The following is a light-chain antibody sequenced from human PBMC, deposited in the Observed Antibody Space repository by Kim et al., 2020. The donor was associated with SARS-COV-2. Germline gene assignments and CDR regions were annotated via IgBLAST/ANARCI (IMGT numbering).Light chain of an antibody. CDR2: GSS. Sequence: ELVLTQSPATLSLSPGESATLSCRASQSISSSYLAWYQQKPGQAPRLLIYGSSSRPTGIPDRFSGSGSGTDFTLTISRLEPDDFAVYYCQSYGASSWTFGQGTKVDIK. CDR1: QSISSSY. CDR3: QSYGASSWT. V-gene: IGKV3-20*01. J-gene: IGKJ1*01.